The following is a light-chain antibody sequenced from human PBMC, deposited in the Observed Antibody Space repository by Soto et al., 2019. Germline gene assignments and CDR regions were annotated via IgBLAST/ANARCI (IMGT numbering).Light chain of an antibody. J-gene: IGLJ1*01. V-gene: IGLV1-51*01. CDR1: SSNIGNDY. CDR3: GRWDSRLTTYV. Sequence: QSVLPQPPSVSAAPGQQVTISCSRSSSNIGNDYVSWYQQLPGTAPKLLIYDNNKRAAGIPDRFSGSESGTSATLGITGLQTGDEAEYYCGRWDSRLTTYVFGTGTKVTV. CDR2: DNN.